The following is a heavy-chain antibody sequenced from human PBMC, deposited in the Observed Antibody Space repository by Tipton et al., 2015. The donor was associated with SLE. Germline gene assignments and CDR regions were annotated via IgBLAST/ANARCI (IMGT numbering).Heavy chain of an antibody. CDR2: IGSAGIKK. Sequence: SLRLSCAASGFIFDSYGMHWVRQAPGKGLEWLAGIGSAGIKKDYADSVKGRFTVSRDNLKNTLYLQMNSLKTEDTAVYFCAKDRVHYYYYYGMDVWGQGTTVIVSS. J-gene: IGHJ6*02. CDR1: GFIFDSYG. CDR3: AKDRVHYYYYYGMDV. V-gene: IGHV3-33*06.